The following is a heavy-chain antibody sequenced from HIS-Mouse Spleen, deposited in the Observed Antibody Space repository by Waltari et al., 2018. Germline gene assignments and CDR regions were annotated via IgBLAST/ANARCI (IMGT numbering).Heavy chain of an antibody. Sequence: QVQLVESGGGVVQPGRAPRLPCAAPGFTSSCFVRHRVRRAPGKGREWVAVISDDGSNKYYADSVKGRFTISRDNSKNTLYLQMNSLRAEDTAVYYCARYSYSSSWYFDYWGQGTLVTVSS. CDR2: ISDDGSNK. V-gene: IGHV3-30*03. D-gene: IGHD6-13*01. J-gene: IGHJ4*02. CDR1: GFTSSCFV. CDR3: ARYSYSSSWYFDY.